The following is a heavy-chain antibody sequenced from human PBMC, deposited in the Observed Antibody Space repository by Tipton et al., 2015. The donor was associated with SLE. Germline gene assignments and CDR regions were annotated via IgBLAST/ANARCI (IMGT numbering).Heavy chain of an antibody. CDR2: IHTSGNI. Sequence: TLSLTCTVSGGSISSHYWSWIRQPAGKGLEWIGRIHTSGNINYNPSLKSRVTMSLDTSKNQFSLRLSSVTAADTAVYYCARGLRADRSSHFDYWGQGTLATVSS. J-gene: IGHJ4*02. V-gene: IGHV4-4*07. D-gene: IGHD3-22*01. CDR1: GGSISSHY. CDR3: ARGLRADRSSHFDY.